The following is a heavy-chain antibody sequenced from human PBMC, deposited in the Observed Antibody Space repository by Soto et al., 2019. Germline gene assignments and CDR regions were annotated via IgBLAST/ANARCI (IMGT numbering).Heavy chain of an antibody. D-gene: IGHD3-22*01. V-gene: IGHV3-33*01. J-gene: IGHJ6*02. CDR1: GFTFSSYG. CDR2: IWYDGSNK. CDR3: ARGGYYYDSSGSLGMDV. Sequence: QVQLVESGGGVVQPGRSLSLSCAASGFTFSSYGMHWVRQAPGKGLEWVAVIWYDGSNKYYADSVKGRFTISRDNSKNTLDLQMNSLRAEDTAVYYCARGGYYYDSSGSLGMDVWGQGTTVTVSS.